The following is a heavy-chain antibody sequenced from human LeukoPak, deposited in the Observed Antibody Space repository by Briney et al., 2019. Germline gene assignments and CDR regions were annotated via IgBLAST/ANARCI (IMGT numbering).Heavy chain of an antibody. D-gene: IGHD2-2*01. CDR2: FDPEDGET. J-gene: IGHJ3*02. Sequence: GSVKVSGKVSRYTLTQLSMHWVRQAARKGLEGRGGFDPEDGETIYAQKFEGRVTMTEVTSRDTAYMELSRLRCEDTAVYSCATFRVVRAASNAFDIWGQGTMVTVSS. V-gene: IGHV1-24*01. CDR1: RYTLTQLS. CDR3: ATFRVVRAASNAFDI.